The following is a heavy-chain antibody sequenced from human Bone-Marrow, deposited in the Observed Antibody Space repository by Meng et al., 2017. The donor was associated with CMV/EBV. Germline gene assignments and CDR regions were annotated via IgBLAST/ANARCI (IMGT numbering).Heavy chain of an antibody. J-gene: IGHJ6*01. Sequence: GGSLRLSCAASGFTFDDYAMHWVRQAPGKGLEWVSGISWNSGSIGYADSVKGRFTISRDNAKNSLYLQMNSLRAEDTALYYCAKDIGYCSSTSCPYYGMDVWGQGPTVTSSS. CDR2: ISWNSGSI. V-gene: IGHV3-9*01. CDR1: GFTFDDYA. D-gene: IGHD2-2*01. CDR3: AKDIGYCSSTSCPYYGMDV.